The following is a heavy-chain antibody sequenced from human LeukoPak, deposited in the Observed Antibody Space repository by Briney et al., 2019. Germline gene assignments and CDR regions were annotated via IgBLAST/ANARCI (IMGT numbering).Heavy chain of an antibody. D-gene: IGHD3-16*01. J-gene: IGHJ4*02. CDR2: IYYSGST. V-gene: IGHV4-59*01. CDR1: GGSISSYY. CDR3: AREGGPGYYFDY. Sequence: PSETLSLTCTVSGGSISSYYWSWIRQPPGKGLEWIGYIYYSGSTNYNPSLKSRVTISVDTSRNQFSLKLSSVTAADTAVYYCAREGGPGYYFDYWGQGTLVTVSS.